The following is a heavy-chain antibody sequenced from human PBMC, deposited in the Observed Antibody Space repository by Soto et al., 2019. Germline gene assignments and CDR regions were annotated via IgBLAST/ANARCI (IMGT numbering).Heavy chain of an antibody. V-gene: IGHV3-48*01. CDR1: GFSLYNYA. Sequence: EVQLVESGGGLVQPGGSLRLSCAASGFSLYNYAMDWVRQAPGQGLEWVSYISLSSANIHYADSVRGRFTVSRDNAKKSLSLQMNRLRAEDTAVYYCVRDPSRGNEVARYVDLWGRGTLVTVSS. J-gene: IGHJ2*01. CDR3: VRDPSRGNEVARYVDL. D-gene: IGHD1-1*01. CDR2: ISLSSANI.